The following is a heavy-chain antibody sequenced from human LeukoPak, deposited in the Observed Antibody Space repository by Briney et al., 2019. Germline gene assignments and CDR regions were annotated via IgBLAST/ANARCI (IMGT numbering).Heavy chain of an antibody. CDR3: AKDWSGDYNWSDP. Sequence: GGSLRLSCAAPGFIFPLFGRHGVRQAPGKGLGGVAFIYRGGNQKDYADSVKGRVIISRDNSKNILFLQMNSLRPEDTAVYYCAKDWSGDYNWSDPWGQGTLVTVSS. V-gene: IGHV3-30*02. J-gene: IGHJ5*02. D-gene: IGHD3-3*01. CDR2: IYRGGNQK. CDR1: GFIFPLFG.